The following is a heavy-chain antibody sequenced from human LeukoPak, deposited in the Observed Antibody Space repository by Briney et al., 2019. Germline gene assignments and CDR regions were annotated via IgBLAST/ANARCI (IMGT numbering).Heavy chain of an antibody. D-gene: IGHD3-16*01. V-gene: IGHV3-7*01. CDR1: GFTFGKYW. Sequence: GGSLRLSCVASGFTFGKYWMSWVRQAPGKGLEWVANIEKDGSDIHYADSVRGRFTISRDNTRTSQWLQMNSLRVEDTAIYYCATNTDYRFDYWGQGILVTVSS. CDR2: IEKDGSDI. CDR3: ATNTDYRFDY. J-gene: IGHJ4*02.